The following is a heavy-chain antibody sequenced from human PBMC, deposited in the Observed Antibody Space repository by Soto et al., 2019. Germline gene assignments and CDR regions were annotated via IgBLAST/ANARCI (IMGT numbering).Heavy chain of an antibody. CDR2: IYYSGST. V-gene: IGHV4-59*08. J-gene: IGHJ4*02. CDR1: GGSISSYY. Sequence: ASETLSLTCTVSGGSISSYYWSWIRQPPGKGLEWIGYIYYSGSTNYNPSLKSRVTISVDTSKNQFSLKLSSVTAADTAVYYCARGITIFGVRYFDYWGQGTLVTVSS. CDR3: ARGITIFGVRYFDY. D-gene: IGHD3-3*01.